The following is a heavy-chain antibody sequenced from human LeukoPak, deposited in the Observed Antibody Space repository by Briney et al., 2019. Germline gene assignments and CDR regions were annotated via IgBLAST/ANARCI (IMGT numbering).Heavy chain of an antibody. CDR2: IYYSGRT. J-gene: IGHJ5*02. CDR3: ARGRPDGSGSYYKFDP. D-gene: IGHD3-10*01. CDR1: GGSISSSSYY. Sequence: SETLSLTCTVSGGSISSSSYYWGWIRQPPGKGLEWIGSIYYSGRTYYNPSLKSRVTISVDTSKEQFSLKLSSVTAADTAVYYCARGRPDGSGSYYKFDPWGQGTLVTVSS. V-gene: IGHV4-39*01.